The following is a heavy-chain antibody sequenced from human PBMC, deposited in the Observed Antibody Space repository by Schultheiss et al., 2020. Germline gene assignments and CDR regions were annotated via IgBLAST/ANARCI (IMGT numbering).Heavy chain of an antibody. J-gene: IGHJ6*02. CDR2: IYTSGST. CDR3: ARAIYGMDV. V-gene: IGHV4-61*02. Sequence: SETLSLTCTVSGGSISSCSYYWSWIRQPAGKGLEWIGRIYTSGSTNYNPSLKSRVTISVDTSKNQFSLRLSSVTAADTAVYYCARAIYGMDVWGQGTTVTVSS. CDR1: GGSISSCSYY.